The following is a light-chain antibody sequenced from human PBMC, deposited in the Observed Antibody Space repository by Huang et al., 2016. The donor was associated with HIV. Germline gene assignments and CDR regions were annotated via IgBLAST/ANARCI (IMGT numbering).Light chain of an antibody. V-gene: IGKV1-39*01. CDR3: QQYYSSPRVT. Sequence: DIRMTQSPSSLSASVGDRVTITCRASQPISNHLNVYQQKPGKAAELLIFSTSTLQSAAPSRFICRGSGTNFTLTITNLQPEDFATYSCQQYYSSPRVTFGPGTKVAIK. CDR2: STS. CDR1: QPISNH. J-gene: IGKJ3*01.